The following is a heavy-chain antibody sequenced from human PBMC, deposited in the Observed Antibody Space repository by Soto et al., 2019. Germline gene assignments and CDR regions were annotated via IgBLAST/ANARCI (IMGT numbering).Heavy chain of an antibody. D-gene: IGHD6-13*01. CDR1: GFTVSTNY. CDR2: FYTGGST. Sequence: EVQLVETGGGLIQPGGSLRLSCAASGFTVSTNYMTWVRQAPGKGLEWVSFFYTGGSTFYADSVKGRFTISRDNSKNTLYLQMNSLRVEDTAVYYCARSGAVVGTWYFDLWGRGTLVTVSS. CDR3: ARSGAVVGTWYFDL. J-gene: IGHJ2*01. V-gene: IGHV3-53*02.